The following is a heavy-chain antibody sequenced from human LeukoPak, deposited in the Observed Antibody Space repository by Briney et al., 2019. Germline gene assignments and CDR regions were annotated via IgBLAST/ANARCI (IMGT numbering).Heavy chain of an antibody. D-gene: IGHD3-22*01. Sequence: ASVKDSCRTSGYTFTGYYMHWVRQAPGQGLEWMGWINPNTGGTNYAQKFQGRVTMTRDTSISTAYMELSRLRSDDTAIYYCARDPRGDDTGGYHFDYWGQGTLVTVSS. CDR3: ARDPRGDDTGGYHFDY. V-gene: IGHV1-2*02. CDR2: INPNTGGT. CDR1: GYTFTGYY. J-gene: IGHJ4*02.